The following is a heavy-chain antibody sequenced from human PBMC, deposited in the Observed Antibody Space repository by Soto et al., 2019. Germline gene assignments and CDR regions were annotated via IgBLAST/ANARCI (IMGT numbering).Heavy chain of an antibody. CDR3: AKHIVATFYFDS. J-gene: IGHJ4*02. D-gene: IGHD5-12*01. V-gene: IGHV3-23*01. CDR2: ISGSGVST. CDR1: GFNFIDYA. Sequence: EVQLLESGGGLVQPGGSLRLSCAASGFNFIDYAVSWVRQAPGQGLEWVSSISGSGVSTYYADSVKGRFTVSRDNSKNTLYLLMDTLRADDTAFYYCAKHIVATFYFDSWGQGTLVTVSS.